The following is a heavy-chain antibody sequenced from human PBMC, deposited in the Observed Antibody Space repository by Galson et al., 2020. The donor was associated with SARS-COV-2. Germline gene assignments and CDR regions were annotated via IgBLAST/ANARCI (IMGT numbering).Heavy chain of an antibody. CDR3: ARGSCANGGCYTVLSAFDI. V-gene: IGHV4-31*03. CDR2: IYYSGST. J-gene: IGHJ3*02. CDR1: GGSISSGDYY. D-gene: IGHD2-8*01. Sequence: TLSLTCTVSGGSISSGDYYWSWIRQHPGKALEWIGFIYYSGSTYYNPSLKSRVTILVDTSKNQFSLKLTSVSAADTAVYYCARGSCANGGCYTVLSAFDIWGQGTMVTVSS.